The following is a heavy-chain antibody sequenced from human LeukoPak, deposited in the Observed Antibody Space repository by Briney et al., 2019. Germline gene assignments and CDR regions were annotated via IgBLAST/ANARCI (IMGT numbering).Heavy chain of an antibody. Sequence: GGSLRLSCAASGSTFSSYGMHWVRQAPGKGLEWVAVISYDGSNKYYADSVKGRFTISRDNSKNTLYLQMNSLRAEDTAVYYCAKDGGGGTTSYYYYGMDVWGQGTTVTVSS. CDR2: ISYDGSNK. J-gene: IGHJ6*02. V-gene: IGHV3-30*18. D-gene: IGHD1-26*01. CDR3: AKDGGGGTTSYYYYGMDV. CDR1: GSTFSSYG.